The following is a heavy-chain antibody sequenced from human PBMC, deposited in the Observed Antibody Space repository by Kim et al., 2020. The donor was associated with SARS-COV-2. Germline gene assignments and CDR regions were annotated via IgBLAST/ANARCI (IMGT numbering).Heavy chain of an antibody. D-gene: IGHD6-13*01. V-gene: IGHV1-18*01. J-gene: IGHJ4*02. CDR3: ARDRGIAAAASGY. Sequence: YAQKLQGRVTMTTDTSTSTAYMELRSLRSDDTAVYYCARDRGIAAAASGYWGQGTLVTVSS.